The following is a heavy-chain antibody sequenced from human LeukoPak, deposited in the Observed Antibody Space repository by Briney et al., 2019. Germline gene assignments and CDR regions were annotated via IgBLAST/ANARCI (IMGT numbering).Heavy chain of an antibody. V-gene: IGHV3-48*04. Sequence: GGSLRLSCAASGFTFSSYSINWVRQAPGKGLEWVSYISSSSSTIYYADSVKGRFTISRDNAKNSLYLQMNSLRAEDTAVYYCARADFWSGYSFDYWGQGTLVTVSS. CDR3: ARADFWSGYSFDY. D-gene: IGHD3-3*01. CDR1: GFTFSSYS. J-gene: IGHJ4*02. CDR2: ISSSSSTI.